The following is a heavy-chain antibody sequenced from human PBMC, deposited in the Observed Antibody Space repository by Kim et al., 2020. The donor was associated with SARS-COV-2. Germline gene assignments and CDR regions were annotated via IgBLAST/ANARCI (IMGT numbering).Heavy chain of an antibody. D-gene: IGHD6-13*01. CDR3: AKLGGGSSWYSYGMDV. V-gene: IGHV1-8*01. Sequence: ASVKVSCKASGYTFTSYDINWVRQATGQGLEWMGWMNPNSGNKAYAQKFQGRVTMTRNTSISTAYMELSSLRSEDTAVYYCAKLGGGSSWYSYGMDVWGQGTTVTVSS. CDR2: MNPNSGNK. J-gene: IGHJ6*02. CDR1: GYTFTSYD.